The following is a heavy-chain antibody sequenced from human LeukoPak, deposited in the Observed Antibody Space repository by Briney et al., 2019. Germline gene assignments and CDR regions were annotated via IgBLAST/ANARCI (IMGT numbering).Heavy chain of an antibody. Sequence: SETLSLTCTVSGGSISSYYWTWIRQPPGKGLEWIGNIYYGGTTNYNPSLKSRVTISVDTSKNQFSLKLSSVTAADTAVYHCARETAAGQTDYWGQGTLVTVSS. CDR2: IYYGGTT. CDR1: GGSISSYY. V-gene: IGHV4-59*01. J-gene: IGHJ4*02. CDR3: ARETAAGQTDY. D-gene: IGHD6-13*01.